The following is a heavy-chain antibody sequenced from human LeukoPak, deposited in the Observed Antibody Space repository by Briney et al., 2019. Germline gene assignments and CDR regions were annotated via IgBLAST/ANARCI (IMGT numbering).Heavy chain of an antibody. CDR3: ARDQDVTPPGTFDP. CDR1: GLSFSRYT. CDR2: ISGTSTDI. J-gene: IGHJ5*02. D-gene: IGHD1-1*01. Sequence: PGGSLRLSCAASGLSFSRYTLNWVRQAPGKGLEWVSSISGTSTDIYYADSVKGRFTISRDNAKNSLYLQMNGLRVEDTAVYYCARDQDVTPPGTFDPWGQGTLVTVSS. V-gene: IGHV3-21*01.